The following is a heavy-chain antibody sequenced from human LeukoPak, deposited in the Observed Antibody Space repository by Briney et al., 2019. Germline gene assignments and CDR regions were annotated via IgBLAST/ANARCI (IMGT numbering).Heavy chain of an antibody. D-gene: IGHD6-19*01. CDR2: ISAYNGNT. J-gene: IGHJ6*03. Sequence: GASVKVSCKASGYTFTSYGISWVRQAPGQGLEWMGWISAYNGNTNYAQKLQGRVTMTTDTSTSTAYMELRSLRSDDTAVYYCARGPIRSRTRYSSGWYWAYYYYMDVWGKGTTVTISS. CDR3: ARGPIRSRTRYSSGWYWAYYYYMDV. CDR1: GYTFTSYG. V-gene: IGHV1-18*01.